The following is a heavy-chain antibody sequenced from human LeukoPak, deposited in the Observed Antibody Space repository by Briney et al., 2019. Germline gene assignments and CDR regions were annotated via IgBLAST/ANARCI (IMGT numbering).Heavy chain of an antibody. CDR3: ARHRSGNYGLKYYFDY. CDR1: GGSMSYYY. J-gene: IGHJ4*02. D-gene: IGHD1-26*01. Sequence: PSETLSLTCTVSGGSMSYYYWTWIRQTPGKGLEWIGYKYYDGNSGNTNYNPSLESRVTISVDTSKNQFSLKLSSVTAADTAVYYCARHRSGNYGLKYYFDYRGQGTLVTVSS. V-gene: IGHV4-59*08. CDR2: KYYDGNSGNT.